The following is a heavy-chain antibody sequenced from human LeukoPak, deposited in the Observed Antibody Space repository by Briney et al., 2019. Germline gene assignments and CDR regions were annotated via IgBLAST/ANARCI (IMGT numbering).Heavy chain of an antibody. CDR3: ATTPPPYYDSSGYLDY. CDR2: ISSSSSYI. J-gene: IGHJ4*02. V-gene: IGHV3-11*06. D-gene: IGHD3-22*01. Sequence: PGGSLRLSCAASGFTFSDYYMSWIRQAPGKGLEWVSSISSSSSYIYYADSVKGRFTISRDNAKNSLYLQMNSLRAEDTAVYYCATTPPPYYDSSGYLDYWGQGTLVTVSS. CDR1: GFTFSDYY.